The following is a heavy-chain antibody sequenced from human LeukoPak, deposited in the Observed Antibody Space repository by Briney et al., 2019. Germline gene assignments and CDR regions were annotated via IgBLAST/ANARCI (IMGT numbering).Heavy chain of an antibody. CDR2: INSDGSST. J-gene: IGHJ4*02. V-gene: IGHV3-74*01. CDR3: ARPSSSGYDLEGLDY. Sequence: QPGGSLRLSCAASGFTFSSYWMHWVRQAPGKGLVWVSRINSDGSSTRYADSVKGRFSISRDNAKNTLYLQMNSLRAEDTAVYYCARPSSSGYDLEGLDYWGQGTLVTVSS. D-gene: IGHD5-12*01. CDR1: GFTFSSYW.